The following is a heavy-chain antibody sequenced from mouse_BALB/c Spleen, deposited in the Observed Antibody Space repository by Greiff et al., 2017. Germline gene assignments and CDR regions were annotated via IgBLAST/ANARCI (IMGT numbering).Heavy chain of an antibody. CDR1: GFTFSSYG. Sequence: EVKLVESGGGLVQPGGSLKLSCAASGFTFSSYGMSWVRQTPDKRLELVATINSNGGSTYYPDSVKGRFTISIDNAKNTLYLQMSSLKSEDTAMYYCARVYYRYGYAMDYWGQGTSVTVSS. D-gene: IGHD2-14*01. V-gene: IGHV5-6-3*01. CDR2: INSNGGST. J-gene: IGHJ4*01. CDR3: ARVYYRYGYAMDY.